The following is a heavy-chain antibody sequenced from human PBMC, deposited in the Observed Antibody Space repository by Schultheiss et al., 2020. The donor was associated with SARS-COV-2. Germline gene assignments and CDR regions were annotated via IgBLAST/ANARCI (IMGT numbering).Heavy chain of an antibody. CDR3: AREGLITYYYYYGMDV. CDR2: ISGSGGST. CDR1: GFTFSSYA. V-gene: IGHV3-23*01. Sequence: GGSLRLSCAASGFTFSSYAMSWVRQAPGKGLEWVSAISGSGGSTYYADSVKGRFTISRDNSKNTLYLQMNSLRAEDTAVYYCAREGLITYYYYYGMDVWGQGTTVTVSS. J-gene: IGHJ6*02. D-gene: IGHD3-22*01.